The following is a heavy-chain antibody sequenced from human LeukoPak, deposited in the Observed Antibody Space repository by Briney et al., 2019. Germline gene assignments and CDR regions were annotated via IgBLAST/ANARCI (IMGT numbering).Heavy chain of an antibody. Sequence: GRSLRLSCAASGFTVSSNYMSWVRQAPGKGLEWVSVIYSGGSTYYADSVKGRFTISRDNSKNTLYLQMNSLRAEDTAVYYCARDIGYYGSGFDYWGQGTLVTVSS. J-gene: IGHJ4*02. D-gene: IGHD3-10*01. CDR1: GFTVSSNY. CDR3: ARDIGYYGSGFDY. V-gene: IGHV3-53*01. CDR2: IYSGGST.